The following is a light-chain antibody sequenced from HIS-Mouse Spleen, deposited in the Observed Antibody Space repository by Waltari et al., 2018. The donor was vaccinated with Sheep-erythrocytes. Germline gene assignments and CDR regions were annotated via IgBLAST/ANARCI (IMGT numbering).Light chain of an antibody. V-gene: IGLV2-11*01. Sequence: QSALPQPRSVSGSPGQSVTISCPGTSSDVGGYNYLSWYQQHPGKAPNLMIYDVSKRPSGVPARFSGSKSGTTASLTSSGLQAEDEADYYCCSYAGSYNYVFGTGTKVTVL. CDR2: DVS. CDR1: SSDVGGYNY. CDR3: CSYAGSYNYV. J-gene: IGLJ1*01.